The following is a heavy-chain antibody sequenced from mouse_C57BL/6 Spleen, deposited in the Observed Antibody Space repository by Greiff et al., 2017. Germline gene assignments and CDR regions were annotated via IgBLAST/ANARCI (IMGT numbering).Heavy chain of an antibody. J-gene: IGHJ2*01. CDR3: ARGNYYGSSYPYYFDY. D-gene: IGHD1-1*01. V-gene: IGHV1-59*01. CDR1: GYTFTSYW. Sequence: QVQLKQPGAELVRPGTSVKLSCKASGYTFTSYWMHWVKQRPGQGLEWIGVIDPSDSYTNYNQKFKGKATFTVDTSSSTAYMQLSSLTSEDSAVYYCARGNYYGSSYPYYFDYWGQGTTLTVSS. CDR2: IDPSDSYT.